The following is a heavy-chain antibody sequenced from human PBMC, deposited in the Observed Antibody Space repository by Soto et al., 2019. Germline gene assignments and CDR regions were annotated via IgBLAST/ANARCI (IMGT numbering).Heavy chain of an antibody. CDR1: GASINIGDYY. Sequence: PPETLALACTFSGASINIGDYYWSGIRQPPGKGLEWIGNVYYSGSTYYNPSLKSRAGISVDSSKSQVSLKLTSVTAADTAVYFCARILMNYYRLDYWGQGAMVTVSS. CDR2: VYYSGST. J-gene: IGHJ4*02. D-gene: IGHD3-10*01. V-gene: IGHV4-30-4*01. CDR3: ARILMNYYRLDY.